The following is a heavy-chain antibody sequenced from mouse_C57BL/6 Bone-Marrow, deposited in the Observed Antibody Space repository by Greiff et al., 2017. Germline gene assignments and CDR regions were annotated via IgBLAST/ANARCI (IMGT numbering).Heavy chain of an antibody. CDR1: GYTFTDYY. D-gene: IGHD1-1*01. CDR2: INPNNGGT. J-gene: IGHJ2*01. V-gene: IGHV1-26*01. Sequence: VQLQQSGPELVKPGASVKISCKASGYTFTDYYMNWVKQSHGKSLEWIGDINPNNGGTSYNQKFKGKATLTVDKSSSTAYMELRSLTSEDSAVYYCARRRTTVVGYYFDYWGQGTTLTGSS. CDR3: ARRRTTVVGYYFDY.